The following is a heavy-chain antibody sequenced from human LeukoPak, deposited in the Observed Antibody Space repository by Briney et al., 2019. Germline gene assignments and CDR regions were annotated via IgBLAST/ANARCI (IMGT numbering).Heavy chain of an antibody. V-gene: IGHV1-2*06. CDR2: INPNSGGT. J-gene: IGHJ4*02. D-gene: IGHD4-17*01. Sequence: ASVKVSCKASGYTFTGYYMHWVRQAPGQGLEWMGRINPNSGGTNYAQKFQGRVTITRDTSISTAYMELSRLRSDDTAVYYCARIRLRSVTTVFDYWGQGTLVTVSS. CDR3: ARIRLRSVTTVFDY. CDR1: GYTFTGYY.